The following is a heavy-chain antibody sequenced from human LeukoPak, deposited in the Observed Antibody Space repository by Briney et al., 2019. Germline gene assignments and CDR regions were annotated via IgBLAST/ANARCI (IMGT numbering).Heavy chain of an antibody. V-gene: IGHV4-39*07. J-gene: IGHJ3*02. CDR2: IYYSGST. CDR1: GGSISRSGYH. Sequence: SETLSLTCTVSGGSISRSGYHWGWIRQPPGKGLEWIGNIYYSGSTYYNPSLKSRVTISVDTSKNQFSLKLSSVTAADTAVYYCARPQRKRGRFGAFDIWGQGTMVTVSS. CDR3: ARPQRKRGRFGAFDI. D-gene: IGHD3-16*01.